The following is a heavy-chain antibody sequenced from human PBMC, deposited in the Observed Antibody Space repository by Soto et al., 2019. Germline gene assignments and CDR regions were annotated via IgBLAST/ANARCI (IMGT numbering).Heavy chain of an antibody. D-gene: IGHD6-13*01. Sequence: PGESLKISCKGSGYRFPIYWIGCVRQMPGKGPEWMGTVYPGDSDTKYSPSFQGRVTISADKSIAIVYLQWSSLKASDTAMYYCARTIAAGPNDAFDIWGQGTMVTVSS. V-gene: IGHV5-51*01. CDR2: VYPGDSDT. CDR3: ARTIAAGPNDAFDI. J-gene: IGHJ3*02. CDR1: GYRFPIYW.